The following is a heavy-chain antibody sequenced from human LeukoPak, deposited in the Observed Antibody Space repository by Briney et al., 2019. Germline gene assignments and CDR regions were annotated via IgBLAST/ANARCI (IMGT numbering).Heavy chain of an antibody. Sequence: SQTLSLTCAISGDSVSSNSAAWNWIRQSPSRGLEWLGRTYYRPKWYNDYAVSVKSRITINPDTSKNQFSLQLNSVTPEDTAVYYCARSQGPPVVVPAALYYFDYWGQGTLVTVSS. V-gene: IGHV6-1*01. CDR2: TYYRPKWYN. D-gene: IGHD2-2*01. CDR3: ARSQGPPVVVPAALYYFDY. J-gene: IGHJ4*02. CDR1: GDSVSSNSAA.